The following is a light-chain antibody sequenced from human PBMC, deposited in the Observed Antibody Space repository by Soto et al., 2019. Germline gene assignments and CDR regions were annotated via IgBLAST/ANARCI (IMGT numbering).Light chain of an antibody. J-gene: IGKJ4*01. CDR1: QSVLYSSKNKNY. CDR2: WAS. V-gene: IGKV4-1*01. CDR3: QQYYSTPLLT. Sequence: DIVMTQSPDSLSVSLGERATINCKSSQSVLYSSKNKNYLAWYQQRPGQPPKLLIYWASTRESGVPDRFSGSGSGTDFTLAIRSLQAEDVAVYYCQQYYSTPLLTFGGGTKVEIK.